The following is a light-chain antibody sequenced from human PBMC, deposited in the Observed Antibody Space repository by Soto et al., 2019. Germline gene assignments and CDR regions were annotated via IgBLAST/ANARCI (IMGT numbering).Light chain of an antibody. CDR2: GTF. CDR3: QQRSAGIT. J-gene: IGKJ5*01. Sequence: EIVLTQSPATLSLSPGERATLSCRASQSVSSFLAWYQQKPGQAPRLLIYGTFNRATGIPARFSGTGSGTDFTLTISSLESADFAVYYCQQRSAGITFGQGTRLEIK. V-gene: IGKV3-11*01. CDR1: QSVSSF.